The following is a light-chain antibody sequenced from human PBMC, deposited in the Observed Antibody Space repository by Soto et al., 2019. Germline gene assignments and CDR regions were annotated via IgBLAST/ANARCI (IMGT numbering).Light chain of an antibody. V-gene: IGKV3-20*01. CDR3: QHYGNSPLT. J-gene: IGKJ5*01. CDR1: QSVSSSY. CDR2: GAS. Sequence: EIVLTQSPATLSLSLGERATLSCRASQSVSSSYLAWYQQKPGQAPRLLIYGASSRATGIPERFSGSVSETDFTLSISRLEPEDFAAYYCQHYGNSPLTFGQGTRLEIK.